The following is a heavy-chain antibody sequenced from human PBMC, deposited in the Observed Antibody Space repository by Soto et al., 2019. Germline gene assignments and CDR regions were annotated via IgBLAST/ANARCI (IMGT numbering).Heavy chain of an antibody. J-gene: IGHJ4*02. CDR1: VGSISSGGYY. CDR2: IYYSGST. Sequence: PSETLSLPCTVSVGSISSGGYYWSWIRQHPGKGLEWIGYIYYSGSTYYNPSLKSRVTISVDTSKNQFSLKLSSVTAADTAVYYCARARTDTYYYGSGSYPDYWGQGTMVTVSS. D-gene: IGHD3-10*01. V-gene: IGHV4-31*03. CDR3: ARARTDTYYYGSGSYPDY.